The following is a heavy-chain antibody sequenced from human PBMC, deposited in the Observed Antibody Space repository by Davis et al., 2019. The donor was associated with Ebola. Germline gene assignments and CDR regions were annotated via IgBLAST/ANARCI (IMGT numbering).Heavy chain of an antibody. J-gene: IGHJ2*01. Sequence: GESLKISCAASGFTFSSYGMHWVRQAPGKGLEWVAVVWNDGNNKDYADSVKGRFTISRDNTKNTVDLQMNSLRAEDTAVYYCARISIAGTTDYWYFDLWGRGTLVIVSS. V-gene: IGHV3-33*01. D-gene: IGHD1-26*01. CDR2: VWNDGNNK. CDR3: ARISIAGTTDYWYFDL. CDR1: GFTFSSYG.